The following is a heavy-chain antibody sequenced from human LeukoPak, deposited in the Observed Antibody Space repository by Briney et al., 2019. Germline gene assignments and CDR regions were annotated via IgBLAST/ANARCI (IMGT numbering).Heavy chain of an antibody. J-gene: IGHJ6*02. D-gene: IGHD6-19*01. CDR3: ARDPGIAVAGYYYYGMDV. V-gene: IGHV3-33*08. Sequence: GGSLRLSCVASGFPFSSYWMTWVRQAPGKGLEWVAVIWHDGSNKYNADSVKGRLTISRDKSKNTLYLQMNSLRAEDTAVYYCARDPGIAVAGYYYYGMDVWGQGTTVTVSS. CDR1: GFPFSSYW. CDR2: IWHDGSNK.